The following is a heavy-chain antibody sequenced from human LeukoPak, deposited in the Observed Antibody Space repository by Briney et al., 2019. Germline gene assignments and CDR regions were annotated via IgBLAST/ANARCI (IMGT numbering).Heavy chain of an antibody. J-gene: IGHJ4*02. D-gene: IGHD3-22*01. Sequence: GRSLRLSCAASGFTFSSYAMSWSRQAPGKGLEWVSSISGSGGSTYYADSVKGRFTVSRDNSKNTLYLQMNSLRAEDTAVYYCAKARGTVVPPFDYWGQGTLATVSS. CDR1: GFTFSSYA. V-gene: IGHV3-23*01. CDR2: ISGSGGST. CDR3: AKARGTVVPPFDY.